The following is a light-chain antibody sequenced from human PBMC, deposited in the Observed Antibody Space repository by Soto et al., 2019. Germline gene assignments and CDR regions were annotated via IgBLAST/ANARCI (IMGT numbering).Light chain of an antibody. CDR2: EVS. J-gene: IGLJ2*01. V-gene: IGLV2-14*01. CDR1: SSDVGGYHY. Sequence: QSALTQPASVSGSPGQSITISCTGSSSDVGGYHYVSWYQQYPGEAPKLVISEVSNRPSGIPDRFSASKSGTSATLDITGLQPADEADYYCATWDLTLSAGVLFGGGTQLTVL. CDR3: ATWDLTLSAGVL.